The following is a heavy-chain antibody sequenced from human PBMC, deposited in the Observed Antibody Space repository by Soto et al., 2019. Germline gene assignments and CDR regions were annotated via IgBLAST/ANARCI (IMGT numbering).Heavy chain of an antibody. CDR2: ISGSGGST. Sequence: LRLSCAASGFTFSSYAMSWVRQAPGKGLEWVSAISGSGGSTYYADSVKGRFTISRDNSKNTLYLQMNSLKTEDTAVYYCTTGGISVLDDYWGQGTLVTVSS. D-gene: IGHD3-16*01. CDR1: GFTFSSYA. J-gene: IGHJ4*02. CDR3: TTGGISVLDDY. V-gene: IGHV3-23*01.